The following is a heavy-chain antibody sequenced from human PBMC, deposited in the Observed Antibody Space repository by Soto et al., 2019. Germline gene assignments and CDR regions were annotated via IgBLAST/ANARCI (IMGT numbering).Heavy chain of an antibody. Sequence: XESLGLSCAASGFTFTRYSMNWVRQAPGKGLEWVSSISSTTNYIYYADSMKGRFTVSRDNAKNSVYLEMNSLSAEDTAVYYCARESEDLTSNFDYWGQGTLVTVSS. V-gene: IGHV3-21*01. CDR2: ISSTTNYI. CDR1: GFTFTRYS. CDR3: ARESEDLTSNFDY. J-gene: IGHJ4*02.